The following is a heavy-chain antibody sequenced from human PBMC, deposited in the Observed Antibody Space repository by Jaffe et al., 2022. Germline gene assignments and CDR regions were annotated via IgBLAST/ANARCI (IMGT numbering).Heavy chain of an antibody. V-gene: IGHV1-69*01. CDR2: IIPIFGTA. CDR3: ARPPPEAVTTDPPANWYFDL. CDR1: GGTFSSYA. D-gene: IGHD4-17*01. J-gene: IGHJ2*01. Sequence: QVQLVQSGAEVKKPGSSVKVSCKASGGTFSSYAISWVRQAPGQGLEWMGGIIPIFGTANYAQKFQGRVTITADESTSTAYMELSSLRSEDTAVYYCARPPPEAVTTDPPANWYFDLWGRGTLVTVSS.